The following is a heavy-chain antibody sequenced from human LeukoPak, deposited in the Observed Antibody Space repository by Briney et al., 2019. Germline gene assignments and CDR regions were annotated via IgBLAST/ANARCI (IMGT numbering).Heavy chain of an antibody. CDR3: AKEPGEFGEP. J-gene: IGHJ4*02. CDR1: GFTFDDYA. V-gene: IGHV3-9*01. Sequence: GRSLRLSCAASGFTFDDYAMHWVRQAPGKGLEWASGISWNSGSIGYADSVKGRFTISRDNAKNSLYLQMNSLRAEDTALYYCAKEPGEFGEPWGQGTLVTVSS. D-gene: IGHD3-10*01. CDR2: ISWNSGSI.